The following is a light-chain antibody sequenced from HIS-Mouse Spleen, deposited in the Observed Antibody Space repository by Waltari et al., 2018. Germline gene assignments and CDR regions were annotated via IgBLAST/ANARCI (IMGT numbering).Light chain of an antibody. J-gene: IGLJ2*01. CDR3: YSAADNSGV. CDR2: QDS. Sequence: SYELTQPSSVSVSPGQTARITCSGDVLAKKYARWFQQNPGQAPGRVIYQDSERPSGIPARFSGPSSGTTVTLTISGAQVEDEADYYCYSAADNSGVFGGGTKLTVL. CDR1: VLAKKY. V-gene: IGLV3-27*01.